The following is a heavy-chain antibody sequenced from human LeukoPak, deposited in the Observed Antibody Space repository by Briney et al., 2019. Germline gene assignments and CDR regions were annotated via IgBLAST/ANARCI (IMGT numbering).Heavy chain of an antibody. CDR3: ARSSYPYYFDY. CDR1: GFTFNTYW. Sequence: GGSLRLSCAASGFTFNTYWMHWVRQAPGKGLAWVSRINNDGSDTIYADSVKGRFTISRGNAKDTLYLQMISLRVEDTAVYYCARSSYPYYFDYWGQGTLVTVSS. V-gene: IGHV3-74*01. J-gene: IGHJ4*02. CDR2: INNDGSDT.